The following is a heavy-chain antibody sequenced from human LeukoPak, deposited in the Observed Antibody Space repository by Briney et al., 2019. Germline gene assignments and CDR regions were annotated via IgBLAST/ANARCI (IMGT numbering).Heavy chain of an antibody. CDR1: GFTVSNNY. D-gene: IGHD5-18*01. CDR3: ARHSAMVTGFDS. V-gene: IGHV3-66*04. CDR2: VYSGGST. J-gene: IGHJ4*02. Sequence: GGSLRLSCAASGFTVSNNYMSWVRQAPGKGLEWVSVVYSGGSTNYADTVKGRFTTSRDNSMNTLYLQMNSLRAEDTAVYYCARHSAMVTGFDSWGQGTLVTVSS.